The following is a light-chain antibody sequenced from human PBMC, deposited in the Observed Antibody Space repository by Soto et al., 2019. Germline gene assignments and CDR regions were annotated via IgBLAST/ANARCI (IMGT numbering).Light chain of an antibody. V-gene: IGKV3-20*01. CDR1: QSVSSSF. CDR3: QQYDSSPRT. CDR2: GAS. J-gene: IGKJ2*01. Sequence: EIVLTQSPGTLSLSPGERATLSCRAGQSVSSSFLAWFPQKPGQAPRLLIYGASSRATGIPERFSGSGSGTDFTLTISRLEPEDFAVYYCQQYDSSPRTFGQGTKLEIK.